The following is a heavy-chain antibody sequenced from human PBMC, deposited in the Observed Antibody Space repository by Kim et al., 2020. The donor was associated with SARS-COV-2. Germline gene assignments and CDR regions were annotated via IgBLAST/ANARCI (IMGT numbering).Heavy chain of an antibody. V-gene: IGHV3-30*19. CDR1: GFTFSSYG. Sequence: GGSLRLSCAASGFTFSSYGMHWVRQAPGKGLEWVAIISYDGSNKYYADSVKGRFTISRDNSKNTLYLQMNSLRAEDTAVYYCARWSGYHLDYWGQGTLVTVSS. J-gene: IGHJ4*02. CDR3: ARWSGYHLDY. CDR2: ISYDGSNK. D-gene: IGHD3-3*01.